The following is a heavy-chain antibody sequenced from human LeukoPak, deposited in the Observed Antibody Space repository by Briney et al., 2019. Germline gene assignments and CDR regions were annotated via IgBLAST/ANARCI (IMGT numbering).Heavy chain of an antibody. J-gene: IGHJ6*04. D-gene: IGHD3-3*01. V-gene: IGHV3-33*06. Sequence: GRSLRLSCAASGFTFSSYGMHWVRQAPGKGLEWVAVIWYDGSNNYYADSVKGRFTISRDNSKNTLYLQMNSLRAEDTAVYYCAKEKYYDFWSGFPLDVWGKGTTVTVSS. CDR3: AKEKYYDFWSGFPLDV. CDR2: IWYDGSNN. CDR1: GFTFSSYG.